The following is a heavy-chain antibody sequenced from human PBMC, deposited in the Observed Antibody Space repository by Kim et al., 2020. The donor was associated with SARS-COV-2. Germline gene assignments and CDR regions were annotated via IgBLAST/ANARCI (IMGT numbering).Heavy chain of an antibody. CDR1: GGSISSYY. CDR2: IYYSGST. D-gene: IGHD3-10*01. Sequence: SETLSLTCTVSGGSISSYYWSWIWQPPGKGLEWIGYIYYSGSTNYNPSLKSRVTISVDTSKNQFSLKLSSVTAADTAVYYCARGRVWFRELSHGMDVWGQGTTVTVSS. J-gene: IGHJ6*02. V-gene: IGHV4-59*13. CDR3: ARGRVWFRELSHGMDV.